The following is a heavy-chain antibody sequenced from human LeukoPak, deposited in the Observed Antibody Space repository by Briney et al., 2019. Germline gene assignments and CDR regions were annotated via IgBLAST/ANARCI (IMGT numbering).Heavy chain of an antibody. D-gene: IGHD2-21*02. CDR2: INHSGST. V-gene: IGHV4-34*01. CDR1: GGSFSGYY. CDR3: ARPLAYCGGDCYSTHPFDY. J-gene: IGHJ4*02. Sequence: SETLSLTCAVYGGSFSGYYWSWIRQPPGKGLEWIGEINHSGSTNYNPSLKSRVTISVDTSKNQFSLKLSSVTAADTAVYYCARPLAYCGGDCYSTHPFDYWGQGTLVTVSS.